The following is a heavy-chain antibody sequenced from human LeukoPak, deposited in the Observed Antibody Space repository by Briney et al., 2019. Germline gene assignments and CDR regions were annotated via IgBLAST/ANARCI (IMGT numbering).Heavy chain of an antibody. Sequence: GGSLRLSCAASGFTFSGSAMHWVRQASGKGLEWVGRIRSKANSYSTAYAASVKGRFIISRDDSKNTAYLQMNSLKTEVTAVYDCTRDRSRYGERAGDFDYWGQGTLVTVSS. J-gene: IGHJ4*02. CDR3: TRDRSRYGERAGDFDY. V-gene: IGHV3-73*01. CDR1: GFTFSGSA. CDR2: IRSKANSYST. D-gene: IGHD4-17*01.